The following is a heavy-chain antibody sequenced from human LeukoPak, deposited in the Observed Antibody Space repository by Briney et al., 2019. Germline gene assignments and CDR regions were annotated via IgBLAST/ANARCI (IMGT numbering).Heavy chain of an antibody. Sequence: PGGSLRLSCAASGFTFSSYAMSWVRQAPGKGLEWVSAISGSGGSTYYADSVKGRFTISRGNSKNTLYLQMNSLRAEDTAVYYCAKDLWYGSGSYTAEQEVYWGQGTLVTVSS. CDR1: GFTFSSYA. CDR2: ISGSGGST. J-gene: IGHJ4*02. V-gene: IGHV3-23*01. D-gene: IGHD3-10*01. CDR3: AKDLWYGSGSYTAEQEVY.